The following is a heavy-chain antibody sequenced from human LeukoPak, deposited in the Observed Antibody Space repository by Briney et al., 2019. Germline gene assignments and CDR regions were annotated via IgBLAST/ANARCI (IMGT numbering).Heavy chain of an antibody. J-gene: IGHJ4*02. D-gene: IGHD3-10*01. Sequence: ASVNVSCKASGYTFTIYAMHWVRQAPGQRLEWMGWINTGNGNTKYSQNFQGRVTITRDTSASTAYMDLSSLRSEDTAVYYCARDESYAVYWGQGTLVTVSS. V-gene: IGHV1-3*04. CDR3: ARDESYAVY. CDR2: INTGNGNT. CDR1: GYTFTIYA.